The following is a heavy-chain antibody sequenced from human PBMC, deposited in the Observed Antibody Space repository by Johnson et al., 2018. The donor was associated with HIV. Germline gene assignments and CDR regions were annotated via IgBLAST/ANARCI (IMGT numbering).Heavy chain of an antibody. J-gene: IGHJ3*02. CDR2: IKQDGSEK. D-gene: IGHD6-13*01. Sequence: VQLVESGGGLAQPGGSLRLSCAASGFTFSTYWMSWVRQAPGKGLEWVANIKQDGSEKYYVDSVKGRFTISRDNAKNSLYLQMNSLRAEDTAVYYCVKGIDSSSWYAFDIWGQGTMVTVSS. CDR1: GFTFSTYW. CDR3: VKGIDSSSWYAFDI. V-gene: IGHV3-7*01.